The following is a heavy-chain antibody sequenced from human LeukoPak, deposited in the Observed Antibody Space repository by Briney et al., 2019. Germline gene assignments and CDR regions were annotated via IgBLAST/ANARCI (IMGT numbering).Heavy chain of an antibody. V-gene: IGHV3-30*18. CDR3: AKDLGYYDSSGIYYYYGMDV. CDR1: GFTFRSYG. CDR2: ISYDGSNK. Sequence: PGGSLRLSCAASGFTFRSYGMHWVRQAPGKGLEWVAVISYDGSNKYYADSVKGRFTISRDNSKNTLYLQMNSLRAEDTAVYYCAKDLGYYDSSGIYYYYGMDVWGQGTTVTVSS. J-gene: IGHJ6*02. D-gene: IGHD3-22*01.